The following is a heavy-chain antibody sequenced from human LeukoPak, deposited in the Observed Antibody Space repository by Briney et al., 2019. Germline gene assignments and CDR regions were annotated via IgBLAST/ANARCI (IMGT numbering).Heavy chain of an antibody. V-gene: IGHV3-9*01. CDR1: GFTFYDYA. Sequence: AGGSLRLSCAASGFTFYDYAMHWGRQAPGKGLEWVSGISWNSGSIGYADSVKGRFTISRDNAKNSLYLQMNSLRAEDTALYYCAKDMGGGGVGAYYYYGMDVWGQGTTVTVSS. CDR2: ISWNSGSI. D-gene: IGHD1-26*01. J-gene: IGHJ6*02. CDR3: AKDMGGGGVGAYYYYGMDV.